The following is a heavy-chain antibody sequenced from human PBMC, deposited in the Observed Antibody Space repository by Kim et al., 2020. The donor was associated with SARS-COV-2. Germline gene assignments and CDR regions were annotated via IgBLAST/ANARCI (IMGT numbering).Heavy chain of an antibody. Sequence: YADSVKGRFTISRDNAKNTLYLQMNRLRAEDKAVYYCARGHLGELSSNDYWGQGTLVTVSS. D-gene: IGHD3-16*02. CDR3: ARGHLGELSSNDY. V-gene: IGHV3-74*01. J-gene: IGHJ4*02.